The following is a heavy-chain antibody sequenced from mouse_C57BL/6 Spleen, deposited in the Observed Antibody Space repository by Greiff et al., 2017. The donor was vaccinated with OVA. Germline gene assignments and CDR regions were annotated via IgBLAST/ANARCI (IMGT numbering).Heavy chain of an antibody. CDR3: ARWGYDDPYFDV. J-gene: IGHJ1*03. CDR2: IHPNSGST. V-gene: IGHV1-64*01. CDR1: GYTFTSYW. Sequence: QVQLQQPGAELVKPGASVKLSCKASGYTFTSYWMHWVKQRPGQGLEWIGMIHPNSGSTNYNEKFKSKATLTVDKSSSTAYMQLSSLTSEDSAVYYCARWGYDDPYFDVWGTGTTVTVSS. D-gene: IGHD3-1*01.